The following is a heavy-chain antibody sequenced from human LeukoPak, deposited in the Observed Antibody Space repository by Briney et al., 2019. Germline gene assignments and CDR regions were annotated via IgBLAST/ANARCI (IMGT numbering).Heavy chain of an antibody. CDR2: ISGGGSLK. CDR3: VRDLR. Sequence: GGSLRLSCVTSGFTFSDHYMSWIRQAPGKGLEWVSYISGGGSLKFYADSVKGRFTISRDNAQRSLYLQMSSLTAADTAVYYCVRDLRWGQGTPVTVSS. V-gene: IGHV3-11*01. CDR1: GFTFSDHY. J-gene: IGHJ4*02.